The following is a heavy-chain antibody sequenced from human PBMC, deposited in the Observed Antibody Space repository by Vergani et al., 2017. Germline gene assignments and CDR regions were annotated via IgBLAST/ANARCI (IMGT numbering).Heavy chain of an antibody. J-gene: IGHJ5*02. CDR2: IKQDGSEK. CDR1: GFTFSSYW. D-gene: IGHD4-17*01. CDR3: AKDTGQGATFDP. V-gene: IGHV3-7*03. Sequence: EVQLVESGGGLVQPGGSLRLSCAASGFTFSSYWMSWVRQAPGKGLEWVANIKQDGSEKYYVDSVKGRFTISRDNSKNTLYLQMNSLRAEDTAVYYCAKDTGQGATFDPWGQGTLVTVSS.